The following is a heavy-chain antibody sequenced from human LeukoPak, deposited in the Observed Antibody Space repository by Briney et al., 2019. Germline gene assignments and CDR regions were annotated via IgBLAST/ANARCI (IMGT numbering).Heavy chain of an antibody. CDR3: ASSRGYNNGYRALELPPSPID. CDR2: IIPIFGTA. CDR1: GGTFSNYA. J-gene: IGHJ4*02. V-gene: IGHV1-69*06. D-gene: IGHD5-18*01. Sequence: SVKVSCKASGGTFSNYAINWVRQAPGQGLEWMGGIIPIFGTANYAQKFQGRLTITADKSTSTAYMELSSLRSEDTAVYYCASSRGYNNGYRALELPPSPIDWGQGTLVTVSS.